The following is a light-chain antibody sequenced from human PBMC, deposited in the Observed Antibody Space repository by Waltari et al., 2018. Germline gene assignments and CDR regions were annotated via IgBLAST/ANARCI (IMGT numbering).Light chain of an antibody. V-gene: IGKV3-11*01. CDR3: QQRSNWPPLT. CDR1: QCVSSS. J-gene: IGKJ4*01. CDR2: DAS. Sequence: EIVLTQSPATLSLSPGERATLSCRASQCVSSSLAWFQHKPGQAPSLLIYDASNRATGVPARFSGSGSGTDFTLTISSLEPEDFAVYYCQQRSNWPPLTFGGGTKVEIK.